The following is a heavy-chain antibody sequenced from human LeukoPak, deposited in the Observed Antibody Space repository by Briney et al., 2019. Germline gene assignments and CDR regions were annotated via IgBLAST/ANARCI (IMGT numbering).Heavy chain of an antibody. J-gene: IGHJ4*02. CDR3: AKQSAGSAAWYSLHYDF. CDR1: GFTLSSYA. V-gene: IGHV3-23*01. D-gene: IGHD6-13*01. CDR2: VDGGGGGT. Sequence: GGSLRLSCAASGFTLSSYAMTWVRQAPGRGLEWVSSVDGGGGGTYYADSVKGRFTISRDNSKDTLYLQMNGLRAEDTAVYFCAKQSAGSAAWYSLHYDFWGLGTLVTVSS.